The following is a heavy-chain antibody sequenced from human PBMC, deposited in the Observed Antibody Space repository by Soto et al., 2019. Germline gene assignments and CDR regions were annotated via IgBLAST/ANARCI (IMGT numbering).Heavy chain of an antibody. CDR3: ARRSGWYAISGAFDI. Sequence: GGSLRLSCAASGFTFSSYAMSWVRQAPGKGLEWVSAISGSGGSTYYADSVEGRFTISRDNSKNTLYLQMNSLRAEDTAVYYCARRSGWYAISGAFDIWGQGTMVTVSS. CDR1: GFTFSSYA. J-gene: IGHJ3*02. D-gene: IGHD6-19*01. CDR2: ISGSGGST. V-gene: IGHV3-23*01.